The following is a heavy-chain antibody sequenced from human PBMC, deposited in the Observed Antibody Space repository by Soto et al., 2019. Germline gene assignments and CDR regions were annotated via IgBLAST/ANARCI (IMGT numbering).Heavy chain of an antibody. CDR1: GGSFSGYY. V-gene: IGHV4-34*01. D-gene: IGHD2-2*01. CDR3: ARGGLRYCSSTSCYGGNWFDP. Sequence: QVQLQQWGAGLLKPSETLSLTCAVYGGSFSGYYWSWIRQPPGKGLEWIGEINHSGSTNYNPSIKSRVTISGDTGKNQFSLKLSSVTAADTAVYYCARGGLRYCSSTSCYGGNWFDPWGQGTLVTVSS. J-gene: IGHJ5*02. CDR2: INHSGST.